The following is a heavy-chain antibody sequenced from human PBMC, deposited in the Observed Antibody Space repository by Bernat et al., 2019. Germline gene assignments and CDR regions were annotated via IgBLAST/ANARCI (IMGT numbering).Heavy chain of an antibody. CDR2: IWYYGSNK. V-gene: IGHV3-33*01. CDR3: ARSGGPSSSNDAFDI. D-gene: IGHD6-13*01. CDR1: GFTFSSYG. Sequence: QVQLVESGGGVVQLGRSLTLSCSASGFTFSSYGMHWVRHAPGKGLEWLAVIWYYGSNKYYADAVKGRFTISRDKSKNTLYLQMNSLRAEDTTVYYCARSGGPSSSNDAFDIWGQGTMVTVSS. J-gene: IGHJ3*02.